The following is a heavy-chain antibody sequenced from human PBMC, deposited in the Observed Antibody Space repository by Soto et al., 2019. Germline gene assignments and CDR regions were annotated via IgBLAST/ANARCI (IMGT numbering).Heavy chain of an antibody. J-gene: IGHJ6*02. D-gene: IGHD1-20*01. Sequence: SETLSLTCAVYGGSFSGYYWSWIRQPPGKGLEWIGEINHSGSANYNPSLKSRVTISVDTSKNQFSLKLSSVTAADTAVYYCARTHNWNYYYYYGMDVWGQGTTVTVSS. CDR2: INHSGSA. CDR1: GGSFSGYY. CDR3: ARTHNWNYYYYYGMDV. V-gene: IGHV4-34*01.